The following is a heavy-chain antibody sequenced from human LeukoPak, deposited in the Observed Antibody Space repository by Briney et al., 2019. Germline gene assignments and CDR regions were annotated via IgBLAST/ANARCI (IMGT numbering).Heavy chain of an antibody. V-gene: IGHV3-23*01. D-gene: IGHD2-21*02. J-gene: IGHJ4*02. CDR3: AKGNGHIVVVTAIS. CDR1: GFTFSSYA. Sequence: GGSLRLSCAVSGFTFSSYAMTWVRQAPGKGLEWVSAISSSGGSTYYADSVKGRFTISRDNSKNTLYLQMNSLRAEDTAVYYCAKGNGHIVVVTAISWGQGTLVTVSS. CDR2: ISSSGGST.